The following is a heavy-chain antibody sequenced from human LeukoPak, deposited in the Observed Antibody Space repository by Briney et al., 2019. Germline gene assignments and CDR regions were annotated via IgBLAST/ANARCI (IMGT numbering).Heavy chain of an antibody. CDR1: GFTFSNFV. CDR3: TKDPNGDYVGAFDP. Sequence: PGGSLRLSCAASGFTFSNFVMSWVRQAPGKGLEWVSAITGSGGTTHYADSVKGRFTISRDNSQNTLYLQMNSLRAEDTAVYYCTKDPNGDYVGAFDPWGQGTLVTVSS. D-gene: IGHD4-17*01. CDR2: ITGSGGTT. V-gene: IGHV3-23*01. J-gene: IGHJ5*02.